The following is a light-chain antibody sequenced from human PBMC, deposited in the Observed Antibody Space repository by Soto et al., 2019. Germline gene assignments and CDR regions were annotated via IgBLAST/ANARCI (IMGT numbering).Light chain of an antibody. J-gene: IGKJ1*01. CDR3: QQYNNWPPMA. Sequence: EIEMTQSPATLSVSPGERATLSCRASQSVSSNFAWYQQKPGQAPRLLIYGASTRATGIPARFSGSGSGTEFSLPISSLQPADFAVYYCQQYNNWPPMAFGQGTKVEIK. CDR2: GAS. CDR1: QSVSSN. V-gene: IGKV3-15*01.